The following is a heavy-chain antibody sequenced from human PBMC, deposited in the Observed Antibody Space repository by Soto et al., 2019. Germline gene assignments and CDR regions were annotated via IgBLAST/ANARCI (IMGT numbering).Heavy chain of an antibody. Sequence: QVQLVQSGAEVKKPGASVKVSCKASGYIFTNYDINWVRQATGQGLEYLGWINPNSGNTGYVQKFQVRVNXTXXXSXXTSFQEINSPRSEDTATYYCASDIKSGDYSRWFDPRGQGTLVTVSS. V-gene: IGHV1-8*01. CDR2: INPNSGNT. D-gene: IGHD4-17*01. J-gene: IGHJ5*02. CDR3: ASDIKSGDYSRWFDP. CDR1: GYIFTNYD.